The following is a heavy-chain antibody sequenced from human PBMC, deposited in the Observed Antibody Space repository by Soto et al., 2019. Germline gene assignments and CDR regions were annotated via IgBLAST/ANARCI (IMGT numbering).Heavy chain of an antibody. CDR2: ISAYNGNT. Sequence: ASVKVSCKASGYTFTSYGISWVRQAPGQGLEWMGWISAYNGNTNYAQKLQGRVTMTTDTSTSTAYMELRSLRSDDTAVYYCATRVVAATEGGYYFDYWGQGTLVTVSS. D-gene: IGHD2-15*01. J-gene: IGHJ4*02. CDR3: ATRVVAATEGGYYFDY. CDR1: GYTFTSYG. V-gene: IGHV1-18*01.